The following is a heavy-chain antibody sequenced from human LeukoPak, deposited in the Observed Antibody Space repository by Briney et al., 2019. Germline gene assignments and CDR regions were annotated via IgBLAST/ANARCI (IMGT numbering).Heavy chain of an antibody. D-gene: IGHD6-13*01. CDR2: INPNSGGT. Sequence: ASVKVSCKASGYTFTGYYMHWVRQAPGQGLEWMGWINPNSGGTNYAQKFQGRVTMTRDTSISTAYMELSRLRSDDTAAYYCARDRRIAAAVYLGLNWFDPWGQGTLVTVSS. CDR3: ARDRRIAAAVYLGLNWFDP. V-gene: IGHV1-2*02. J-gene: IGHJ5*02. CDR1: GYTFTGYY.